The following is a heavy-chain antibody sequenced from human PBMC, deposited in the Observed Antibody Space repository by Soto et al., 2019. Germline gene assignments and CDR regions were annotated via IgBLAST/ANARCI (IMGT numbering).Heavy chain of an antibody. CDR1: GFTFSSYA. CDR3: ARVTLGCYYGMDV. CDR2: ISYDGSNK. Sequence: GGSLRLSCAASGFTFSSYAMHWVRQAPGKGLEWVAVISYDGSNKYYADSVKGRFTISRDNSKNTLYLQMNSLRAEDTDVYYCARVTLGCYYGMDVWGQGTTVTVSS. V-gene: IGHV3-30*04. D-gene: IGHD6-19*01. J-gene: IGHJ6*02.